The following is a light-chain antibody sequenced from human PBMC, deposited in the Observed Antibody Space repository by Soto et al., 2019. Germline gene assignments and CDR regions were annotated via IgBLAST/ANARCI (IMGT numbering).Light chain of an antibody. J-gene: IGLJ1*01. CDR2: EVS. CDR3: TSYAGSNISFYV. CDR1: SSDVGGYNY. V-gene: IGLV2-8*01. Sequence: QSVLTQPPSASGSPGQSVTISCTGTSSDVGGYNYVSWYQQHPGKAPKLMIYEVSKRPSGVPDRFSGSKSGNTASLTVSGLQAEDDADYYCTSYAGSNISFYVFGTGSKVTV.